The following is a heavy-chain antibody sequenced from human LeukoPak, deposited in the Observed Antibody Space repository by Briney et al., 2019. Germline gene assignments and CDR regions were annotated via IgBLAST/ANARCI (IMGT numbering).Heavy chain of an antibody. J-gene: IGHJ1*01. CDR2: IKSDGST. CDR1: GFTFSSYW. Sequence: GGSLRLSCAASGFTFSSYWMHWVRQAPGKGLVWVSRIKSDGSTNYADSVKGRFTISRDNAKNTVSLQMNSLRAEDAGVYYCARAPSEIGGYYPEYFRHWGQGTLVTVSS. V-gene: IGHV3-74*01. CDR3: ARAPSEIGGYYPEYFRH. D-gene: IGHD3-22*01.